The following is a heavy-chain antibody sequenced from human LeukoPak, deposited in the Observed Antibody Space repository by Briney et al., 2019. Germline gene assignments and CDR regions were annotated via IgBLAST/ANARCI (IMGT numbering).Heavy chain of an antibody. D-gene: IGHD3-22*01. Sequence: LSGGSLRLSCAVSGFTLSDFWMAWVRQAPGKGLEWVANIKQDGSEKYYADSVKGRFTISRDNAKNSLYLQMNTLRVEDTAVYYCAKDQFPIHKYYYDSSGYIGYWGQGTLVTVSS. CDR3: AKDQFPIHKYYYDSSGYIGY. CDR1: GFTLSDFW. CDR2: IKQDGSEK. V-gene: IGHV3-7*01. J-gene: IGHJ4*02.